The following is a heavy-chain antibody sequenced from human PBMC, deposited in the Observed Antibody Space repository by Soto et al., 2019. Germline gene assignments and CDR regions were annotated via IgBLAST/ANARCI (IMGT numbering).Heavy chain of an antibody. CDR1: GFTVSSNY. CDR2: IYSGGTT. CDR3: GRGRSASGGYYYYVIDV. J-gene: IGHJ6*02. Sequence: EVQLVESGGGLVQPGGSLRLSCTASGFTVSSNYMSWVRQAPGKGLEWVSVIYSGGTTYYADSVKGRFTISRDNSKNTLWLHMKSLRAEDTAVYYCGRGRSASGGYYYYVIDVWCQGTTVTVSS. V-gene: IGHV3-66*01.